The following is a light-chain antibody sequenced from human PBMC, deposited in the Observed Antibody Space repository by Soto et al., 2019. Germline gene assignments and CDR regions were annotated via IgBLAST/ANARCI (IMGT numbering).Light chain of an antibody. CDR3: LQHNSYPQT. CDR2: AAS. CDR1: QSISSW. Sequence: DIQMTQSPSTLSASVGDRVTIICRASQSISSWLAWYQQKPGKAPKSLIYAASSLQSGVPSRFRGSGSGTEFTLTISRLQPEDFETYHCLQHNSYPQTFGQGTKVDIK. V-gene: IGKV1-5*02. J-gene: IGKJ1*01.